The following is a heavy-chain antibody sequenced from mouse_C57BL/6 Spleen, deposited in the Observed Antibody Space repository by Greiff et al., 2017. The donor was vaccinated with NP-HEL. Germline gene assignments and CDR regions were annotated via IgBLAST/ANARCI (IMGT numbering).Heavy chain of an antibody. D-gene: IGHD1-1*01. CDR2: ISYDGSN. J-gene: IGHJ1*03. CDR1: GYSITSGYY. Sequence: EVKLMESGPGLVKPSQSLSLTCSVTGYSITSGYYWNWIRQFPGNKLEWMGYISYDGSNNYNPSLKNRISITRDTSKNQFFLKLNSVTTEDTATYYSASYYYYGRYFDVWGTGTTVTVSS. V-gene: IGHV3-6*01. CDR3: ASYYYYGRYFDV.